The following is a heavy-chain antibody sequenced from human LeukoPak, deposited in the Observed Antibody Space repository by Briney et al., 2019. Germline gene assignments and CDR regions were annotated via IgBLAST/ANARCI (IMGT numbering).Heavy chain of an antibody. CDR2: ISYDETNK. CDR3: ARGLSGSNILLRKRDYFYYGMDV. D-gene: IGHD3-22*01. J-gene: IGHJ6*02. V-gene: IGHV3-30-3*01. CDR1: GFTFSSYA. Sequence: PGGSLRLSCAASGFTFSSYAMHWVRQAPGKGLEWVAVISYDETNKYYADSVKGRFTISRDNSENTLYLQMNSLRAEDTAVYFCARGLSGSNILLRKRDYFYYGMDVWGQGTTVTVSS.